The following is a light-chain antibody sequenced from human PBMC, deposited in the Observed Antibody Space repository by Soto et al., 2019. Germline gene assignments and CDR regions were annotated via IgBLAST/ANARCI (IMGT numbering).Light chain of an antibody. J-gene: IGKJ5*01. Sequence: EIVLTQSPGTLSLSPGERATLSCRAIQSVSNNYLAWYQQKPGQTPRLLIYGASTRATDIPARFSGSGSGTEFTLTISSLQSEDFAVYYCQQYKNWPLITFGQGTRLEIK. CDR3: QQYKNWPLIT. CDR1: QSVSNN. V-gene: IGKV3-15*01. CDR2: GAS.